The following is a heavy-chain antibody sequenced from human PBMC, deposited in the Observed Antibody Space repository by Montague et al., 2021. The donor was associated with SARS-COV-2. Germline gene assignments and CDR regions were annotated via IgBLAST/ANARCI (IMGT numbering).Heavy chain of an antibody. CDR3: ALPLGGARFDP. CDR2: IHHSGTT. V-gene: IGHV4-4*02. D-gene: IGHD3-16*01. J-gene: IGHJ5*02. Sequence: SETLSLTCAVSGGSITSDNWWTWVRQSPGKGLEWIGEIHHSGTTXYNPSLQSRLTISIDKSRNHLSLNLTSVTAADTAIYYCALPLGGARFDPWGQGILVTVSS. CDR1: GGSITSDNW.